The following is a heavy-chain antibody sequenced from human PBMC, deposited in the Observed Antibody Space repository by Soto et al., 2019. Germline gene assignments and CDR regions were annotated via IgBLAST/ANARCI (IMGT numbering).Heavy chain of an antibody. Sequence: GGSLRLSCAASGFTVSSNYMSWVRQAPGKGLEWVSVIYSGGSTYYADSVKGRFTISRHNSKNTLYLQMNSLRAEDTAVYYCARGLTYYYSYMDCWGKGTTVTVSS. CDR1: GFTVSSNY. D-gene: IGHD2-8*01. CDR3: ARGLTYYYSYMDC. J-gene: IGHJ6*03. V-gene: IGHV3-53*04. CDR2: IYSGGST.